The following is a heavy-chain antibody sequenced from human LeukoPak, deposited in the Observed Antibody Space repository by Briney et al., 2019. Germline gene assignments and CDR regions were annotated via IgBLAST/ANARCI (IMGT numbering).Heavy chain of an antibody. CDR1: GGTFNSYA. V-gene: IGHV1-69*01. CDR3: ARIWGGVPAAVNNWFDP. Sequence: ASVKVSCKASGGTFNSYAISWVRQAPGQGLEWMGGIIPIFGTANYAQKFQVRVTITADESTTTAYMELSSLRSEDTAVYYCARIWGGVPAAVNNWFDPWGQGTLVTVSS. D-gene: IGHD2-2*01. CDR2: IIPIFGTA. J-gene: IGHJ5*02.